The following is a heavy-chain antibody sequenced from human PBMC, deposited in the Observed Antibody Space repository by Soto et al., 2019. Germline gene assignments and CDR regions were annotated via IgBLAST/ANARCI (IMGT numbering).Heavy chain of an antibody. J-gene: IGHJ6*02. Sequence: EVQLVETGGGLIQPGGSLRLSCAASGFTVSSNYMSWVRQAPGKGLEWVSVIYSGGSTYYADSVKGRFTISRDNSKNTIYLQMTSLRAEDTAVYYCASNEAFGDRYYGMDVWGQGTTVTVSS. CDR3: ASNEAFGDRYYGMDV. D-gene: IGHD4-17*01. CDR1: GFTVSSNY. V-gene: IGHV3-53*02. CDR2: IYSGGST.